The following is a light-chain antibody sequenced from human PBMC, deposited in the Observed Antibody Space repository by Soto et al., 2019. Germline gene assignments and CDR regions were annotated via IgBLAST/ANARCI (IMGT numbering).Light chain of an antibody. J-gene: IGLJ3*02. CDR2: DVS. Sequence: QSALTQPRSVSGSPGQSVTISCTGTGSDVGGYNFVSWYQQCPGKAPKLMIYDVSKRPSGVPDRFSGSKSGNTASLTISGLQGEDDADYYCCSYAGSYTVVFGGGTKLTVL. CDR3: CSYAGSYTVV. CDR1: GSDVGGYNF. V-gene: IGLV2-11*01.